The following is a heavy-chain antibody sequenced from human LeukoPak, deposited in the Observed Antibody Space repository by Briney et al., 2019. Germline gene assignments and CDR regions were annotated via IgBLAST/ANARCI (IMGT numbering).Heavy chain of an antibody. CDR2: IYYSGST. CDR3: ARGFYSPHH. Sequence: SETLSLTCTVSGGSISSDYWSWIRQPPGEGLEWIGYIYYSGSTYYNPSLKSRVTISVDTSKNQFSLKLTSVTAADTAVYYCARGFYSPHHWGQGTLVTVSS. V-gene: IGHV4-59*01. J-gene: IGHJ5*02. D-gene: IGHD4-11*01. CDR1: GGSISSDY.